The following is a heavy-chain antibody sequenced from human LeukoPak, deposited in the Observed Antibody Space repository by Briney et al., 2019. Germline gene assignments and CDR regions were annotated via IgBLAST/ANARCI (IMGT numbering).Heavy chain of an antibody. CDR2: IYHSGST. D-gene: IGHD3-10*01. CDR1: GGSISSGDYY. Sequence: TSQTLSLTCTVSGGSISSGDYYWSWIRQPPGKGLEWIGYIYHSGSTYYNPSLKSRVTISVDTSKNQFSLKLSSVTAADTAVYYCARGGGITMVRGVLVHWGQGTLVTVSS. V-gene: IGHV4-30-4*08. J-gene: IGHJ4*02. CDR3: ARGGGITMVRGVLVH.